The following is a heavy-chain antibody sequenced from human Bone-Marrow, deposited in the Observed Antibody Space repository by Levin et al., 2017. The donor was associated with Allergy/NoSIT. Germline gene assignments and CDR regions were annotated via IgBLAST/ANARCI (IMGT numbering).Heavy chain of an antibody. CDR1: GFIFNIYG. J-gene: IGHJ2*01. CDR3: ARGLSGAGRYFDL. CDR2: IWYDGSNT. V-gene: IGHV3-33*01. Sequence: LSLPCAASGFIFNIYGMHWVRQAPGKGLEWVAVIWYDGSNTYYADSVKGRFTISRDNSKNTLYLQMNILRAEDTAVYYCARGLSGAGRYFDLWGRGTLVTVSS. D-gene: IGHD2-15*01.